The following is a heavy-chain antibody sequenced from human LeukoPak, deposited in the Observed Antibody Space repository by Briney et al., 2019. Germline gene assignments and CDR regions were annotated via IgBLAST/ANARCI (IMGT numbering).Heavy chain of an antibody. D-gene: IGHD2-2*02. V-gene: IGHV4-34*01. CDR1: GGSFSGYY. CDR3: ARGTLHCSGTSCYSRANWYFDL. CDR2: ISHSGST. Sequence: SETLSLTCAVYGGSFSGYYWSWIRQPPGKGLEWIGEISHSGSTNYNPSLKSRVTISVDTSKNQFSLKLSSVTAADTAVYYCARGTLHCSGTSCYSRANWYFDLWGRGTLVTVSS. J-gene: IGHJ2*01.